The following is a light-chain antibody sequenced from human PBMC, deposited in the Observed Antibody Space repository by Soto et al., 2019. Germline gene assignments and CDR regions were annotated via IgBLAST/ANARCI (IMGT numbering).Light chain of an antibody. CDR1: QSVGPN. Sequence: EIVLTQSPDNLSVSPGESATLSCRASQSVGPNLVWYQQKFGQAPRLLIYGVSTRATGVPDRFSGSGSGTDFTLTISSLQAEDVAVYYCQQYYSSPLAFGGGTKVDIK. CDR2: GVS. CDR3: QQYYSSPLA. J-gene: IGKJ4*01. V-gene: IGKV3-15*01.